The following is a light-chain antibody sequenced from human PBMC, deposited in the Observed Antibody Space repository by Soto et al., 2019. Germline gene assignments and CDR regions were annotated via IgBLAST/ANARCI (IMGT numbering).Light chain of an antibody. J-gene: IGKJ2*01. V-gene: IGKV1-5*03. Sequence: DIQMTQSPSTLSASVGDRVTITCRASQSISSWLAWYKQKPGKAPKLLIYKASSLESGVPSRFSGSGSGTEFTLTISSLQPDDFATYYCQRYNSLYTFGQGTKLEIK. CDR3: QRYNSLYT. CDR2: KAS. CDR1: QSISSW.